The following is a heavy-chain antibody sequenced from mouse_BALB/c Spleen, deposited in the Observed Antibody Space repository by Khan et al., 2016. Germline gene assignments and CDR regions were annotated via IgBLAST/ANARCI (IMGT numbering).Heavy chain of an antibody. D-gene: IGHD2-12*01. CDR1: GFTFSDYY. CDR3: AREGLRRGFAY. V-gene: IGHV5-4*02. J-gene: IGHJ3*01. Sequence: EVQLVESGGGLVKPGGSLKLSCAASGFTFSDYYMYWVRQTPEKRLEWVATISDGGSYTYYPDSVKGRFTISRDTATNTLYLQISSLTSADTAMYYWAREGLRRGFAYWGQGTLVTVSA. CDR2: ISDGGSYT.